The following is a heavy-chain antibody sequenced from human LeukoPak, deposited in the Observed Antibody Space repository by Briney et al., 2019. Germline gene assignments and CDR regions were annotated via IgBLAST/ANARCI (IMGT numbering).Heavy chain of an antibody. V-gene: IGHV4-38-2*02. CDR3: ARAPSRATRMWAFDI. D-gene: IGHD1-26*01. J-gene: IGHJ3*02. Sequence: SETLSLTCTVSGYSISSGYYWGWIRQPPGKGLEWIGSIYHSGSTYYNPSLKSRVTISVDTSKNQFSLKLSSVTAADTAVYYCARAPSRATRMWAFDIWGQGTMVTVSS. CDR1: GYSISSGYY. CDR2: IYHSGST.